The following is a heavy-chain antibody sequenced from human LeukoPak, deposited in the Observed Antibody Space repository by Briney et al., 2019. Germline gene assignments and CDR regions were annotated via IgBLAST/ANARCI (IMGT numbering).Heavy chain of an antibody. J-gene: IGHJ4*02. CDR1: GFTFSTYS. Sequence: GGSLRLSCAASGFTFSTYSGNWVRQAPGKGLEWVSSISDDSNYIFYADSVKGRFTISRDNSRNTVYLQMNSLRAEDTAVYYCAKDDRWLQFCCWGQGTLVTVSA. D-gene: IGHD5-24*01. CDR2: ISDDSNYI. V-gene: IGHV3-21*04. CDR3: AKDDRWLQFCC.